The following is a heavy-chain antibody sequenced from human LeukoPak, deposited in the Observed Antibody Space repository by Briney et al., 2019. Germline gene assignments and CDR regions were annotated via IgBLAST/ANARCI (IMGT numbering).Heavy chain of an antibody. Sequence: GSLRLSCAASGFTFSSYSMNWVRQAPGKGLEWISYISSSSSTIYSADSVRGRFTISRDNADNSLYLQMNSLRVEDTAVYYCARASGGGATYYYYGMDVWGQGTTVIVSS. V-gene: IGHV3-48*04. CDR1: GFTFSSYS. D-gene: IGHD1-26*01. CDR2: ISSSSSTI. CDR3: ARASGGGATYYYYGMDV. J-gene: IGHJ6*02.